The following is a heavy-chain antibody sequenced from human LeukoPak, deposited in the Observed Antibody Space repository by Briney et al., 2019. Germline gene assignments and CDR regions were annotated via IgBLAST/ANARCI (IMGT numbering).Heavy chain of an antibody. CDR1: GGSISSSSYY. Sequence: SETLSLTCTVSGGSISSSSYYWSWIRQPPGKGLEWIGEINHSGSTNYNPSLKSRVTISVDTSKNQFSLKLSSVTAADTAVYYCAGEEYSSGWYKDYWGQGTLVTVSS. V-gene: IGHV4-39*07. D-gene: IGHD6-19*01. J-gene: IGHJ4*02. CDR2: INHSGST. CDR3: AGEEYSSGWYKDY.